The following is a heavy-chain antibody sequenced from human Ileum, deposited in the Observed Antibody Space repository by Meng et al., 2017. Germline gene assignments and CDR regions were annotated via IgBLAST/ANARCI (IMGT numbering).Heavy chain of an antibody. Sequence: GESLKISCKCSGYSFTTYWIGWVRQMPGKGLEWMGAIYPSDSDTRYSPSFQGQVTISADKSISTAYLQWSSLKPSDTAMYCCARREYFGNYRIDYWGQGTLVTVSS. J-gene: IGHJ4*02. CDR2: IYPSDSDT. CDR3: ARREYFGNYRIDY. CDR1: GYSFTTYW. V-gene: IGHV5-51*01. D-gene: IGHD4-11*01.